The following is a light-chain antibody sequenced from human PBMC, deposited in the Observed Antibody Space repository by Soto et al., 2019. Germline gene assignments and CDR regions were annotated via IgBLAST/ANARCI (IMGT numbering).Light chain of an antibody. J-gene: IGKJ5*01. V-gene: IGKV3-11*01. CDR1: HSVGSD. CDR2: DAS. CDR3: QQRNNLVT. Sequence: EVVLTQSPATLSLSPGERATLSCRATHSVGSDLAWYQHKPGQAPRLLIYDASNRATGIPARFSGSGSGTEFTLTISSLEPGDFAVYYCQQRNNLVTFGQGTRLEIK.